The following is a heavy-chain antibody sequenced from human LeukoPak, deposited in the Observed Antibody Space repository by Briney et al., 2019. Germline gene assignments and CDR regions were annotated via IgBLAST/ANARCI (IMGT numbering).Heavy chain of an antibody. J-gene: IGHJ4*02. CDR2: ISGSGGST. D-gene: IGHD3-10*01. V-gene: IGHV3-23*01. Sequence: GGSLRLSCAASGFTLSSYAMSWVRQAPGKGLEWVSAISGSGGSTYYADSVKGRFTISRDNSKNTLYLQMNSLRAEDTAVYYCAKVVEGSGSPDYWGQGTLVTVSS. CDR3: AKVVEGSGSPDY. CDR1: GFTLSSYA.